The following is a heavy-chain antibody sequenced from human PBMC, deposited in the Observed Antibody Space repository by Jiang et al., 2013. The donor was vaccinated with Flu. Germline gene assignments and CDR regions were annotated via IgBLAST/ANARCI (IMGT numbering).Heavy chain of an antibody. D-gene: IGHD1-26*01. CDR2: INAANGNP. V-gene: IGHV1-3*01. Sequence: GAEVKKPGASVKVSCKASGYTFSSNAMHWVRQAPGQGPEWMGWINAANGNPKYSQKFQGRVTITRDTSANTVYMELSSLTSEDTAVYYCARDRGTYYELDSWGQGTLVTVSS. CDR3: ARDRGTYYELDS. CDR1: GYTFSSNA. J-gene: IGHJ5*01.